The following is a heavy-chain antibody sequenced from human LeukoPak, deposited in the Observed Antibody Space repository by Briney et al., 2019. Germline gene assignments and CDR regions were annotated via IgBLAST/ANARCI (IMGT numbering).Heavy chain of an antibody. CDR1: GYTFTSYY. J-gene: IGHJ5*02. CDR2: INPSGGST. V-gene: IGHV1-46*01. CDR3: ARTREYSSSWYFPPFDP. Sequence: ASVKVSCKASGYTFTSYYMHWVRQAPGQGLEWMGIINPSGGSTSYAQKFQGRVTMTRDMSTSTVYMELSSLRSEDTAVYYCARTREYSSSWYFPPFDPWGQGTLVTVSS. D-gene: IGHD6-13*01.